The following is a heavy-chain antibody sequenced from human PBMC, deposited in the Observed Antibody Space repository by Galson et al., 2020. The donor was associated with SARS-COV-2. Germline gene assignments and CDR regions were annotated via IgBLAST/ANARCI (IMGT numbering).Heavy chain of an antibody. D-gene: IGHD2-21*01. V-gene: IGHV1-46*01. Sequence: ASVQVSCQASGYTFTSYYLHLVRQAPGQGLEWVGIINPRDDITAYAQKFQGRVTMTRDTSTSTVYMELSSLRPEDTAVYYCAREWGDTSSSVCDYWGRGTLVTVSS. CDR2: INPRDDIT. CDR1: GYTFTSYY. J-gene: IGHJ4*02. CDR3: AREWGDTSSSVCDY.